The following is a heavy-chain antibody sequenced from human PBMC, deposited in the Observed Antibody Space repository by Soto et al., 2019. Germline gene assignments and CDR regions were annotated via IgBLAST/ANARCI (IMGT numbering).Heavy chain of an antibody. Sequence: QVQLVQSGAEVKKPGASVKVSCKASGYTFTGYYMHWVRQAPGQGLEWMGWINPNSGGTNYAQKFQGWVTMTRDTSINTAYMELSRLRSDDTAVYYCARGVATITDYYDYGMDVWGQGTTVTVSS. D-gene: IGHD5-12*01. V-gene: IGHV1-2*04. CDR3: ARGVATITDYYDYGMDV. CDR1: GYTFTGYY. J-gene: IGHJ6*02. CDR2: INPNSGGT.